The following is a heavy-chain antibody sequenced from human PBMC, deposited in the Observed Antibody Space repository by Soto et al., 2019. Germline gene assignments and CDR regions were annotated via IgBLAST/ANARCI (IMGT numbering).Heavy chain of an antibody. CDR2: VSSYRGAT. CDR3: ARGYYESSDDFVGSPIFDY. Sequence: SETLSLTCTVSAGSVDRGDYDWTWVRQPPGKGLVWIAYVSSYRGATSYNPSLKSRLTISLCTPMNQFSLKLTSVTAADTAVYYCARGYYESSDDFVGSPIFDYWGQGTLVTVSS. CDR1: AGSVDRGDYD. D-gene: IGHD3-22*01. J-gene: IGHJ4*02. V-gene: IGHV4-30-4*01.